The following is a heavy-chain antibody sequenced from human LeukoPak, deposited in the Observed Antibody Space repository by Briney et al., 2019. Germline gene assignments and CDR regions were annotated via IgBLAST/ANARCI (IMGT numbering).Heavy chain of an antibody. Sequence: PGGSLRLSCAASGFTFSSYSMNWVRQAPGKGLEWVSSISSSSSYIYYADSVKGRFTISRDNAKNSLYLQMNSLRAEDTAVYYCARAAEGYCSGGSCYGSAFDIWGQGTMVTVSS. CDR2: ISSSSSYI. V-gene: IGHV3-21*01. CDR3: ARAAEGYCSGGSCYGSAFDI. CDR1: GFTFSSYS. D-gene: IGHD2-15*01. J-gene: IGHJ3*02.